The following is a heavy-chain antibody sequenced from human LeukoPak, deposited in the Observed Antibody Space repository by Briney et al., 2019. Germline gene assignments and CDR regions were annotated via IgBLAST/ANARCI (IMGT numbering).Heavy chain of an antibody. CDR1: GFTFSSYA. D-gene: IGHD1-26*01. J-gene: IGHJ4*02. V-gene: IGHV3-23*01. Sequence: GGSLRLSCAASGFTFSSYAMSWVRQAPGKGLEWVSAISGSGGSTYYADSVKGRFTISRDNSKNTLYLQMNSLRAGDTAVYYCAKSSGSFYYFDYWGQGTLVTVSS. CDR2: ISGSGGST. CDR3: AKSSGSFYYFDY.